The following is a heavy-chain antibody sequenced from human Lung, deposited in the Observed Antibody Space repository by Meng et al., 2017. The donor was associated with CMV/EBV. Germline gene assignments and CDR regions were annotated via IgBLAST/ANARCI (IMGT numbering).Heavy chain of an antibody. V-gene: IGHV4-31*03. CDR3: ARTNYGDYNWFDP. J-gene: IGHJ5*02. CDR1: GGSISSGGFY. Sequence: QVQLPESGPGLLKPSQTLSLTCTVSGGSISSGGFYWSWIRQHPGKGLEWIGYIYYSGSTYYNPSLRSRVAISIDTSKNQFSLKLTSVTAADTAVYFCARTNYGDYNWFDPWGQGTLVTVSS. D-gene: IGHD4-17*01. CDR2: IYYSGST.